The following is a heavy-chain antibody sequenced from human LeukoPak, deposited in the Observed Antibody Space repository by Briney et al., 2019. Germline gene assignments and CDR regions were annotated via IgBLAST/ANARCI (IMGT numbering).Heavy chain of an antibody. CDR1: GFTVSSAY. D-gene: IGHD4-17*01. V-gene: IGHV3-33*06. Sequence: PGGSLRPSCAASGFTVSSAYISWIRQTPGKGLEWVAVIWYDGSNKYYADSVKGRFTISRDNSKNTLYLQMNSLRAEDTAVYYCAKGLYGDSFFDYWGQGTLVTVSS. CDR3: AKGLYGDSFFDY. CDR2: IWYDGSNK. J-gene: IGHJ4*02.